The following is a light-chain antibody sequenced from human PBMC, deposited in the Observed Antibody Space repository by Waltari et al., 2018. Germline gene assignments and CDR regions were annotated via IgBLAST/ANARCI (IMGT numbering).Light chain of an antibody. Sequence: QSALTQPASVSGSPGQSITISCTGAGPDIGDFQYFSWYPQHPGKAPKLLIYDVTNRPPGVSVRFSGSKSGNTASLIISGLQAGDEADYYCGSYTITSLVVFGGGTRLTVL. CDR3: GSYTITSLVV. V-gene: IGLV2-14*03. CDR1: GPDIGDFQY. J-gene: IGLJ2*01. CDR2: DVT.